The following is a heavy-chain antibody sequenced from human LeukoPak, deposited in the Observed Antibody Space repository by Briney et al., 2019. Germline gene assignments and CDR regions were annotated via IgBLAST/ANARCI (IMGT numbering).Heavy chain of an antibody. CDR1: GGSISSGSYY. CDR2: IYTSGST. J-gene: IGHJ6*02. V-gene: IGHV4-61*02. D-gene: IGHD1-20*01. Sequence: SQTLSLTCTVSGGSISSGSYYWSWIRQPAGKGLEWIGRIYTSGSTNYNPSLKSRVTISVDTSKNQFSLKLSPVTAADTAVYYCARDQPASNWNYYYYYGMDVWGQGTTVTVSS. CDR3: ARDQPASNWNYYYYYGMDV.